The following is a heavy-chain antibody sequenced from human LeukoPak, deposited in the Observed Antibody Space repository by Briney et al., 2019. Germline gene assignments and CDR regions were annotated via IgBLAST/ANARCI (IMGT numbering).Heavy chain of an antibody. J-gene: IGHJ4*02. D-gene: IGHD5-18*01. CDR3: AKGGVQLWLGAFDY. Sequence: GGSLRLSCAASGFTVSSNYMSWVRQAPGKGLEWVSAISGSGGSTYYADFVKGRFTISRDNSKNTLYLQMNSLRAEDTAVYYCAKGGVQLWLGAFDYWGQGTLVTVSS. CDR2: ISGSGGST. V-gene: IGHV3-23*01. CDR1: GFTVSSNY.